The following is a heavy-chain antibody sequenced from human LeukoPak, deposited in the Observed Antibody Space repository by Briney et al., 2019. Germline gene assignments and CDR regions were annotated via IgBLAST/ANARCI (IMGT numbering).Heavy chain of an antibody. CDR1: GGTFSNYT. D-gene: IGHD4-11*01. J-gene: IGHJ6*03. Sequence: ASVKVSCKASGGTFSNYTISWVRQAPGQGLEWMGRIIPILGIANYAQKFQGRVTITADKSTSTAYMELSSLRSEDTAVYYCATYSNYVYYYYYYMDVWGKGTTVTVSS. CDR2: IIPILGIA. CDR3: ATYSNYVYYYYYYMDV. V-gene: IGHV1-69*02.